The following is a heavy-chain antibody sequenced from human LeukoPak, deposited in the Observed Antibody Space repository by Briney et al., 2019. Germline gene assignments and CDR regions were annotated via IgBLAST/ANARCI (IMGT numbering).Heavy chain of an antibody. D-gene: IGHD6-19*01. CDR2: IGAAGEM. V-gene: IGHV3-13*04. Sequence: PGGSLRLSCAASGVTFSSYDMHWVRQATGKGLEWVSTIGAAGEMFYPGSVKGRFTISRDDAKNSIYLQMNSLRAGDTAVYYCVGRLRGWSSGFDYWGQGILVTVSS. J-gene: IGHJ4*02. CDR3: VGRLRGWSSGFDY. CDR1: GVTFSSYD.